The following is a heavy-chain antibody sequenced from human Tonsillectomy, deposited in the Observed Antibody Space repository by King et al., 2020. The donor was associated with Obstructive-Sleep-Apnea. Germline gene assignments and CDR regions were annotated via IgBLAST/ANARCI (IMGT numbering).Heavy chain of an antibody. Sequence: VQLVESGGGLVTPGRSLRLSCAASGFTFSNYAMHWVRQAPGKGLEGVAIISYDGSNKYNADSVKGRFTISRDDSKNTLYLQMNSLRAEDTAVYYCARDDGYSYGYIDYYFDYWGQGTLVTVSA. J-gene: IGHJ4*02. V-gene: IGHV3-30-3*01. D-gene: IGHD5-18*01. CDR3: ARDDGYSYGYIDYYFDY. CDR1: GFTFSNYA. CDR2: ISYDGSNK.